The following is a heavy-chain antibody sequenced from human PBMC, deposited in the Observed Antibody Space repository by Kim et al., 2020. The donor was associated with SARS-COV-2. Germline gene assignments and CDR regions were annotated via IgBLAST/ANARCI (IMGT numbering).Heavy chain of an antibody. V-gene: IGHV3-23*01. CDR1: GFTFSSYA. CDR3: AKVISRLIAVADLFDY. CDR2: ISGSGGST. Sequence: GGSLRLSCAASGFTFSSYAMSWVRQAPGKGLEWVSAISGSGGSTYYADSVKGRFTISRDNSKNTLYLQMNSLRAEDTAVYYCAKVISRLIAVADLFDYWGQGTLVTVSS. D-gene: IGHD6-19*01. J-gene: IGHJ4*02.